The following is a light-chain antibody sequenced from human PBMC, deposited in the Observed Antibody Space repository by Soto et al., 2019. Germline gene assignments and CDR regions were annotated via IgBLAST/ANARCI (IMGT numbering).Light chain of an antibody. J-gene: IGKJ5*01. CDR1: QSVTTR. V-gene: IGKV3-20*01. CDR3: QQYGSSPPAIT. Sequence: IVLTQSPGTLSLSPGERVTLSCRASQSVTTRLAWYQHKPGQAPRLLMSGASSRASGVPVRFSGSGSGTDFTLTISRLEPEDFAVYYCQQYGSSPPAITFGQGTRREI. CDR2: GAS.